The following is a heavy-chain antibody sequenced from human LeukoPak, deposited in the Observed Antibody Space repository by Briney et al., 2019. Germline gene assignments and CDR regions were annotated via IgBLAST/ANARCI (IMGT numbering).Heavy chain of an antibody. Sequence: GGSLRLSCAASGFTFSSYAMSWVRQAPGKGLEWVSAIGGSGGSTYYADSVKGRFTISRDNSKNTLYLQMNSLRAEDTAVYYCAKGVTTGYYYYGMDVWGQGTTVTVSS. J-gene: IGHJ6*02. CDR3: AKGVTTGYYYYGMDV. CDR2: IGGSGGST. V-gene: IGHV3-23*01. D-gene: IGHD1-1*01. CDR1: GFTFSSYA.